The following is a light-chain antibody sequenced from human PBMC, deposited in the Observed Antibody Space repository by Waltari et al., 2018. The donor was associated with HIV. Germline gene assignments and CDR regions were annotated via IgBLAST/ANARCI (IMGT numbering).Light chain of an antibody. CDR2: DAS. CDR3: QQRSSWPLT. Sequence: EIVLTQSPVTLSLSPGERATLSCSASQSVRSYLAWFQQRPGQAPRLLIYDASNRATGVPARFSGSGSGTDFTLTISSLEPEDFALYYCQQRSSWPLTFGGGTKVEIK. CDR1: QSVRSY. V-gene: IGKV3-11*01. J-gene: IGKJ4*01.